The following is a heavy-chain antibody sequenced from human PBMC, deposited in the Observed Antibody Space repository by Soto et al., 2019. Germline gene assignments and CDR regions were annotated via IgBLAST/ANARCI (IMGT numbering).Heavy chain of an antibody. CDR3: VRDGYSRSWDFDY. CDR2: IKEDGSEK. Sequence: EVQLVESGGGLVQPGGSLRLSCAASGFTFSSYWMTWVRQAPGKGLEWVANIKEDGSEKYYVDSVEGRFTISRDNAKNSLYLQMNSLRAEDTAVYYCVRDGYSRSWDFDYWGQGTLVTVSS. V-gene: IGHV3-7*05. J-gene: IGHJ4*02. D-gene: IGHD6-13*01. CDR1: GFTFSSYW.